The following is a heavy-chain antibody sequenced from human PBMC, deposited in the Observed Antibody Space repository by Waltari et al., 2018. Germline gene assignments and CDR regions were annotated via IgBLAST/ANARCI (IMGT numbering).Heavy chain of an antibody. CDR3: AADSSSWYSSLAY. V-gene: IGHV1-3*01. CDR2: INAGNGNT. Sequence: QVQLVQSGAEVKKPGASVKVSCKASGYTFTSYAMHWVRQAPGQRLEWMGWINAGNGNTKYSQKVQGIVTMTEDTSTDTAYMELSSLRSEDTAVYYCAADSSSWYSSLAYWGQGTLVTVSS. CDR1: GYTFTSYA. J-gene: IGHJ4*02. D-gene: IGHD6-13*01.